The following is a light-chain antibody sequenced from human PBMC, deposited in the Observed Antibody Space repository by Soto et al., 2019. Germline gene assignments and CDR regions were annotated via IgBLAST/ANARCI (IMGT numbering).Light chain of an antibody. Sequence: DIQMTQSPSALSASVGDRVTITCRASQSISSWLAWYQQKPGKAPRLLIYDASYLERGVPSRFSGSGSGTDFTLTISDLQPDDLGTYYCQQSYSTLWTFGQGTKVDIK. CDR2: DAS. J-gene: IGKJ1*01. CDR1: QSISSW. CDR3: QQSYSTLWT. V-gene: IGKV1-5*01.